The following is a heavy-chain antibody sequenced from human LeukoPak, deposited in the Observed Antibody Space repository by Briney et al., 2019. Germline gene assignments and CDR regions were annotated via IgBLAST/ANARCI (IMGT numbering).Heavy chain of an antibody. CDR1: GGSFSGYY. J-gene: IGHJ6*03. CDR2: INHSGST. D-gene: IGHD3-10*01. V-gene: IGHV4-34*01. CDR3: ASHGSGSYYSRFYYYMDV. Sequence: PSETLSLTCAVYGGSFSGYYWSWIRQPPGKGLEWIGEINHSGSTNYNPSLKSRVTISVDTSKNQFSLKLSSVTAADTAVYYCASHGSGSYYSRFYYYMDVWGKGTTVTISS.